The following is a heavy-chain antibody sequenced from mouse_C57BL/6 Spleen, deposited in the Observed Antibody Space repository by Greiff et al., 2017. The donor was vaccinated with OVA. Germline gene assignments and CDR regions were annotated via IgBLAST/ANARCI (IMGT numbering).Heavy chain of an antibody. CDR3: ARGRKTGDMDY. CDR2: INPSTGGT. V-gene: IGHV1-42*01. CDR1: GYSFTGYY. J-gene: IGHJ4*01. Sequence: EVKLVESGPELVKPGASVKISCKASGYSFTGYYMNWVKQSPEKSLEWIGEINPSTGGTTYNQKFKAKATLTVDKSSSTAYMQLKSLTSEDSAVYYCARGRKTGDMDYWGQGTSVTVSS.